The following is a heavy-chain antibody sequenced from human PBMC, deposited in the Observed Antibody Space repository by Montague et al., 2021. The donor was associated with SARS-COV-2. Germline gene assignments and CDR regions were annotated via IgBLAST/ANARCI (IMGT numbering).Heavy chain of an antibody. Sequence: SLRLSCAASGFTISSYGINWVRQAPGKGLEWLSYFGSTSSNIYYGDSVKGRFTVSRDNAKNSVSLQMNGLRAEDTAVYYCARSPRGSGTGWLDYWGQGTLVTVSS. CDR3: ARSPRGSGTGWLDY. CDR1: GFTISSYG. J-gene: IGHJ4*02. V-gene: IGHV3-21*01. D-gene: IGHD3/OR15-3a*01. CDR2: FGSTSSNI.